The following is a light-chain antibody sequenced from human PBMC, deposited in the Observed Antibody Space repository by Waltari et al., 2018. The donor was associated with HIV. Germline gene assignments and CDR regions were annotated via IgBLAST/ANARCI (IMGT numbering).Light chain of an antibody. CDR1: QSVNRY. J-gene: IGKJ4*01. CDR3: QQRSNWPFT. Sequence: EIVLTQSPATLSLSPGERATLSCRASQSVNRYLAWFQQKPGQAPRLLIYEACNRATGIPARFSGSGSGTDFTLTIASLEPEDFAIYYCQQRSNWPFTFGGGTKVEIK. V-gene: IGKV3-11*01. CDR2: EAC.